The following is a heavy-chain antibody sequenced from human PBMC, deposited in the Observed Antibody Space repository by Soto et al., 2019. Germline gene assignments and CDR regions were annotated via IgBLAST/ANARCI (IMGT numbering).Heavy chain of an antibody. CDR2: ISWNSGSI. D-gene: IGHD4-4*01. V-gene: IGHV3-9*01. Sequence: EVQLVESGGGLVQPGRSLRLSCAASGFTFDDYAMHWVRQAPGKGLEWVSGISWNSGSIGYADSVKGRFTISRDNAKKSLYLQMNSLRAEDTALYYCAKDMSNYGIDYYYGMDVWGQGTTVTVSS. J-gene: IGHJ6*02. CDR3: AKDMSNYGIDYYYGMDV. CDR1: GFTFDDYA.